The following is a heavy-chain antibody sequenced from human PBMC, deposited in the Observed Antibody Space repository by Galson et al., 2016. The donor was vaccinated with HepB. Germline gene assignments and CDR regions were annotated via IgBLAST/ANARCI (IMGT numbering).Heavy chain of an antibody. CDR1: GFTFGVFA. CDR3: VKETYDTNNFDF. Sequence: SLRLSCAASGFTFGVFALTWVRQAPGKGLEWVAIISGRGDRTHYANSMRGRFAISRDNSENMVYLQMNSLRVEETAIYYCVKETYDTNNFDFWGQGTLVTVTS. CDR2: ISGRGDRT. J-gene: IGHJ5*01. D-gene: IGHD3-22*01. V-gene: IGHV3-23*01.